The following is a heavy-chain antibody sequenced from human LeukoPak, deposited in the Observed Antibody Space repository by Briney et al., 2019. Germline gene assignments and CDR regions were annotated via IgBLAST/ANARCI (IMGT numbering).Heavy chain of an antibody. CDR3: ARDDGAYYFDY. Sequence: GGSLRLSCAASGFTFSTYGMNWVRQAPGKGLEWVSSISSSSSYIYYADSVKGRFTISRDNPKNTLYLQMNSLRAEDTAVYYCARDDGAYYFDYWGQGTLVTVSS. V-gene: IGHV3-21*04. D-gene: IGHD4-17*01. CDR1: GFTFSTYG. CDR2: ISSSSSYI. J-gene: IGHJ4*02.